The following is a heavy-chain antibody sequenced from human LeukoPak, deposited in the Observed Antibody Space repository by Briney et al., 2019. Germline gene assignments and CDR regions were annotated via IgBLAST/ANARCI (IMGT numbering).Heavy chain of an antibody. Sequence: SGGSLRLSCAASGFTFNSYAMSWVRQAPEKGLEWVATINGSGGGTYYADSVKGRFTISRDDSKNTLYLQMNSMRAEDTAVYYCAKDLGRYRNNYFDYWGQGTLVTVSS. V-gene: IGHV3-23*01. J-gene: IGHJ4*02. CDR2: INGSGGGT. D-gene: IGHD1-26*01. CDR3: AKDLGRYRNNYFDY. CDR1: GFTFNSYA.